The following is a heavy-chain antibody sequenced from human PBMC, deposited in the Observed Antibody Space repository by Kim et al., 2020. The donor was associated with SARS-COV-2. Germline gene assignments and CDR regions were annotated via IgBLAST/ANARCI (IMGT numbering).Heavy chain of an antibody. Sequence: SVKVSCKASGGTFSSYAISWVRQALGQGLEWMGGIIPIFGTANYSQKFQGRVTITADESTSTAYMELSSLRSEDTAVYYCARTLQSGMDVWGQGTTVTVSS. J-gene: IGHJ6*02. D-gene: IGHD1-1*01. CDR3: ARTLQSGMDV. CDR1: GGTFSSYA. V-gene: IGHV1-69*13. CDR2: IIPIFGTA.